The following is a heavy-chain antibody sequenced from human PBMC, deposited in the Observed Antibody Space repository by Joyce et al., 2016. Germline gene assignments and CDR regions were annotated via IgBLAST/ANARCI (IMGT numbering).Heavy chain of an antibody. D-gene: IGHD3-22*01. CDR1: GFTFSTSS. CDR2: ISSDSTYI. V-gene: IGHV3-21*02. J-gene: IGHJ6*02. Sequence: EVQLVESGGGLVKPGGSLRLSCAASGFTFSTSSMSWFRRAAGRGREWVSAISSDSTYIFYADSVKGRFTVSRDNAKNSLYLQMNSLRAEDTAVFFCARGGIVYDYSMDLWGQGTTVTVSS. CDR3: ARGGIVYDYSMDL.